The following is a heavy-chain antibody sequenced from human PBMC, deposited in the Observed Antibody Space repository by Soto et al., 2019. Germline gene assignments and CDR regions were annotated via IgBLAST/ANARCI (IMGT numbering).Heavy chain of an antibody. J-gene: IGHJ4*02. CDR2: LNPRNGQT. CDR1: GYNFSAYY. Sequence: QVQLVQSGAEVKKPGASVKVSCQTSGYNFSAYYFNWVRQAAGQGHEWMGWLNPRNGQTGYVQKFRGRVTMTRDTSIATVYLELSRLTYEDTAISFCARETDTSMVDYWGQGTLVTVSS. CDR3: ARETDTSMVDY. D-gene: IGHD5-18*01. V-gene: IGHV1-8*01.